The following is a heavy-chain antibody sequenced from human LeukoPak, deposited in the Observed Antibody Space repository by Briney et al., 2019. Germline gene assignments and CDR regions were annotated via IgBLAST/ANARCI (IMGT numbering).Heavy chain of an antibody. D-gene: IGHD3-10*01. CDR1: GYTLTELS. V-gene: IGHV1-24*01. Sequence: ASVKVSCKVSGYTLTELSMHWVRQAPGKGLEWMGGFDPEDGETIYEQKFQGRVTMTEDTSTDTAYMELSSLRSEDTAVHYCATDKNYGSGSYYDAFDIWGQGTMVTVSS. CDR2: FDPEDGET. CDR3: ATDKNYGSGSYYDAFDI. J-gene: IGHJ3*02.